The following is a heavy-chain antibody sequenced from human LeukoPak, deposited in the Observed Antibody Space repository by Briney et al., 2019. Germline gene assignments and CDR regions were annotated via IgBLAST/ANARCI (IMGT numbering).Heavy chain of an antibody. V-gene: IGHV3-23*01. Sequence: GGSLSLSCAASGFTFSSYAMSWVRQAPGKGLEWVSAVSSSGGRTNYADYVKGQFTISRDNSKNTVYLHMNNLRAEDTAVYYCAKEGRKTGNTYGYEFDSWGQGTLVTVSS. D-gene: IGHD5-18*01. CDR2: VSSSGGRT. CDR1: GFTFSSYA. J-gene: IGHJ4*02. CDR3: AKEGRKTGNTYGYEFDS.